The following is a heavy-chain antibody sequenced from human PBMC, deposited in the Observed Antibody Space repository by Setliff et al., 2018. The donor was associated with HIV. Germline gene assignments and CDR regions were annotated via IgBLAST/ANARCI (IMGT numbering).Heavy chain of an antibody. V-gene: IGHV4-34*01. D-gene: IGHD5-12*01. CDR1: GGSFSGYY. CDR3: ARLGPYSGYDYYFDY. CDR2: INHSGST. J-gene: IGHJ4*02. Sequence: SETLSLTCAVYGGSFSGYYWSWIRQPPGKGLEWIGEINHSGSTNYNPSLKSRVTISVDTSKNQFSLKLSSVTAADTAVYYCARLGPYSGYDYYFDYWGQGTLVTAPQ.